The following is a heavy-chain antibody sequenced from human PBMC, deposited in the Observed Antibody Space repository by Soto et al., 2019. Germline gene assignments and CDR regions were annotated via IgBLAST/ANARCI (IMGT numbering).Heavy chain of an antibody. V-gene: IGHV3-72*01. J-gene: IGHJ4*02. CDR1: GFTLSDHY. CDR2: SRDKAQGYST. D-gene: IGHD3-22*01. Sequence: GGSLRLSWAGSGFTLSDHYIDWVRQAPGKGLEWVGRSRDKAQGYSTAYAASGKGRFTTSRDESKNSEYLQMNSLKTEDTAVYYCVTATYFSHSSGYTRCFDYWGQGTLVTVSS. CDR3: VTATYFSHSSGYTRCFDY.